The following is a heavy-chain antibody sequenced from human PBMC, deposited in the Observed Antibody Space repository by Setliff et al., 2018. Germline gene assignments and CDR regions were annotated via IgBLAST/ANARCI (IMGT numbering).Heavy chain of an antibody. CDR1: GFTFSSYE. Sequence: GGSLRLSCAASGFTFSSYEMNWVRQAPGKGLEWVALIWNDGSNKFYGDSVRGRFTISRDNSKSTLYLQMDSLRAEDAAIYYCARNWVTAQHYYYGMDVWGQGTTVTVS. D-gene: IGHD2-21*02. V-gene: IGHV3-33*08. CDR3: ARNWVTAQHYYYGMDV. CDR2: IWNDGSNK. J-gene: IGHJ6*02.